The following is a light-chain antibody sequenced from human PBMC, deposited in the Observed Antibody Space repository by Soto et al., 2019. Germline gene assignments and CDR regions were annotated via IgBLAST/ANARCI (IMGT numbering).Light chain of an antibody. CDR2: EGS. CDR3: CSYAGSSSYV. J-gene: IGLJ1*01. V-gene: IGLV2-23*01. CDR1: SSDVGSYNL. Sequence: QSALTQPASVSGSPGQSINISCTGTSSDVGSYNLVSWYQQHPGKAPKLMIYEGSKRPSGVSNRFSGSKSGNTASLTISGLQAEDEADYYCCSYAGSSSYVCGTGTKVTVL.